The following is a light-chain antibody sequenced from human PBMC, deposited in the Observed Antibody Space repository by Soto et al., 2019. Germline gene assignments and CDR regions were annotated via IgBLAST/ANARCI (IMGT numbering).Light chain of an antibody. Sequence: QSVLTQPASVSGSPGQSITISCTGTSSDVGSYNLVSWYQQHPGKAPKLMIYEVSKRPSGVPDRFSGSKSGNTASLTVSGLQAEDEADYYCSSYAGGNNYVFGTGTRSPS. J-gene: IGLJ1*01. CDR2: EVS. V-gene: IGLV2-8*01. CDR3: SSYAGGNNYV. CDR1: SSDVGSYNL.